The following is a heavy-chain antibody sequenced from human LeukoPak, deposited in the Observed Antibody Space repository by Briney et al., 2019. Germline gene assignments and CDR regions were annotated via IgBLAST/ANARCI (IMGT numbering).Heavy chain of an antibody. J-gene: IGHJ4*02. D-gene: IGHD3-22*01. V-gene: IGHV3-21*01. CDR1: GFTFSSYS. CDR2: ISSSSSYI. CDR3: ASRAPRDNYDRYLPIDY. Sequence: PGGSLRLTCAASGFTFSSYSMNWVRQAPGKGLEWVSSISSSSSYIYYADSVKGRFTISRDNAKNSLYLQMYSLRAEDTAVYYCASRAPRDNYDRYLPIDYWGQGTLVTVSS.